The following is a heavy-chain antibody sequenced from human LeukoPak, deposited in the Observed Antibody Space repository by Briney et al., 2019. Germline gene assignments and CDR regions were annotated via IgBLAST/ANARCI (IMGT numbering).Heavy chain of an antibody. V-gene: IGHV1-69*05. CDR2: IIPIFGTA. D-gene: IGHD3-22*01. J-gene: IGHJ4*02. CDR3: ARDWDYYDSSGIPEYYFDY. CDR1: GGTFSSYA. Sequence: ASVKVSCKASGGTFSSYAISWVRQAPGQGLEWMGGIIPIFGTANYAQKFQGRVTITTDESTSTAYMELSSLRSEDTAVYYCARDWDYYDSSGIPEYYFDYWGQGTLVTVSS.